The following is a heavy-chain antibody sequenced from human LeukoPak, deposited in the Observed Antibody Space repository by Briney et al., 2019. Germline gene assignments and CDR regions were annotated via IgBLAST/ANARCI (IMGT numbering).Heavy chain of an antibody. CDR1: GGSISSYY. V-gene: IGHV4-59*01. Sequence: SETLSLTCTVSGGSISSYYWSWIRQPPGKGLEWIGYIYYSGSTNYNSSLKSLVTISVDTSKNQFSLKLSSVTAADTAVYYCARIAVVTQGDAFDLWGRGTLVTVSS. J-gene: IGHJ3*01. CDR2: IYYSGST. CDR3: ARIAVVTQGDAFDL. D-gene: IGHD4-23*01.